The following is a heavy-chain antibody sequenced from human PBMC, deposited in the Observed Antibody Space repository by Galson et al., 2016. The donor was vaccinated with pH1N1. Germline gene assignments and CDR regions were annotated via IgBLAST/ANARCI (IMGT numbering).Heavy chain of an antibody. J-gene: IGHJ4*02. CDR3: ARDSEYSAHDFFY. V-gene: IGHV3-30-3*01. D-gene: IGHD5-12*01. Sequence: SLRLSCAASGFSFSAYAMRWVRQAPGRGLEWVAVILYDGTNEYYADSVTGRFTISRDNSKSMLYLQMNNLRPKDTAVYYCARDSEYSAHDFFYWGQGTLVSVAS. CDR2: ILYDGTNE. CDR1: GFSFSAYA.